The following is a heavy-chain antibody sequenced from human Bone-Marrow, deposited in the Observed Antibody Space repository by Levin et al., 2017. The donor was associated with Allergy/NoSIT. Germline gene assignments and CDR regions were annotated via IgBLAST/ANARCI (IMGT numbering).Heavy chain of an antibody. Sequence: GESLKISCAASGFTFSSYSMNWVRQAPGKGLEWVSSISGSITYIYYADSVKGRFTISRDNAKNSLYLQMNSLRAEDTAVYYCARAEVVVRYFDYWGQGTLVTVSS. CDR3: ARAEVVVRYFDY. CDR1: GFTFSSYS. D-gene: IGHD2-21*01. J-gene: IGHJ4*02. V-gene: IGHV3-21*01. CDR2: ISGSITYI.